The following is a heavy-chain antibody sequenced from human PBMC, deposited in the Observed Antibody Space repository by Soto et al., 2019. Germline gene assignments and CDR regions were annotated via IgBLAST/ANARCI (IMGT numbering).Heavy chain of an antibody. CDR3: APHPYYGLGSCSFDY. D-gene: IGHD3-10*01. Sequence: QITLKESGPTLVKPTQTLTLTCTFSGFSLSTSGVGVGWIRQPPGKALEWLAVIYWDDDKRYSPSLKSRLTITKDTSKNQVVLTMTNMDPVDTATYYCAPHPYYGLGSCSFDYWGQGTLVTVFS. V-gene: IGHV2-5*02. CDR2: IYWDDDK. CDR1: GFSLSTSGVG. J-gene: IGHJ4*02.